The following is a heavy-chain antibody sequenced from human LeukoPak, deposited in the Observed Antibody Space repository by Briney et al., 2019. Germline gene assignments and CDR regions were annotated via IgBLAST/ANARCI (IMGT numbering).Heavy chain of an antibody. CDR1: GGSISSYY. CDR2: IYYSGNT. J-gene: IGHJ3*02. CDR3: ARSYCGGGSCGAFDI. D-gene: IGHD2-15*01. V-gene: IGHV4-59*01. Sequence: SETPSLTCTVSGGSISSYYWSWIRQPPGKGLEWIGYIYYSGNTNYNPSLKSRVTISVDTSKSQFSLRLSSVTAADTAVYYCARSYCGGGSCGAFDIWGQGTMVTVSS.